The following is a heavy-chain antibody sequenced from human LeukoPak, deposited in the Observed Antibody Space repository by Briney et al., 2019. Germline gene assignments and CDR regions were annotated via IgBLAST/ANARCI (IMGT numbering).Heavy chain of an antibody. CDR2: IIPILGIA. CDR1: GGTFSSYA. CDR3: ARGRYYYDSSGYYNY. D-gene: IGHD3-22*01. J-gene: IGHJ4*02. V-gene: IGHV1-69*04. Sequence: EASVKVSCKASGGTFSSYAISWVRQAPGQGLEWMGRIIPILGIANYAQKFQGGVTITADKSTSTAYMELSSLRSEDTAVYYCARGRYYYDSSGYYNYWGQGTLVTVSS.